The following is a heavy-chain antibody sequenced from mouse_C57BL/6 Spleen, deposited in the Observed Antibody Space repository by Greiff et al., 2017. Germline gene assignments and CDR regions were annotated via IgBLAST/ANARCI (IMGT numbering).Heavy chain of an antibody. D-gene: IGHD2-4*01. Sequence: QVHVKQSGAELVRPGTSVKLSCKASGYTFTSYWMHWVKQRPGQGLEWIGVIDPSDSYTNYNQKFKGKATLTVDTSSSTAYMQLSSLTSEDSAVYYCARERLRQGDWYFDVWGTGTTVTVSS. CDR3: ARERLRQGDWYFDV. CDR1: GYTFTSYW. V-gene: IGHV1-59*01. CDR2: IDPSDSYT. J-gene: IGHJ1*03.